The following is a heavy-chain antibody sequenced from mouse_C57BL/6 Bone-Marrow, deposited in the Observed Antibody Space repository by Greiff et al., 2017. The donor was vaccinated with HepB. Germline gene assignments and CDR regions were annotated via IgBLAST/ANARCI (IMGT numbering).Heavy chain of an antibody. CDR1: GYTFTSYW. Sequence: EVKLVESGTVLARPGASVKMSCKTSGYTFTSYWMHWVKQRPGQGLEWIGAIYPGNSDTSYNQKFKGKAKLTAVTSASTAYMELSSLTNEDSAVYYCTPTTVVANFDYWGQGTTLTVSS. CDR3: TPTTVVANFDY. J-gene: IGHJ2*01. CDR2: IYPGNSDT. V-gene: IGHV1-5*01. D-gene: IGHD1-1*01.